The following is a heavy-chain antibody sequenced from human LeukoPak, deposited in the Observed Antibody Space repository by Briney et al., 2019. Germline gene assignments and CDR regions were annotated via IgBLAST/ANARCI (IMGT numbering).Heavy chain of an antibody. D-gene: IGHD6-19*01. CDR2: IIPIFGTA. V-gene: IGHV1-69*06. Sequence: GSSVKVYCKASGGTFSSYGISWVRQAPGQGLEWMGGIIPIFGTANYAQKFQGRVTITADKSTSTAYMELSSLRSEDTAVYYCARDGGSRWYDYWGQGTLVTDSS. CDR3: ARDGGSRWYDY. J-gene: IGHJ4*02. CDR1: GGTFSSYG.